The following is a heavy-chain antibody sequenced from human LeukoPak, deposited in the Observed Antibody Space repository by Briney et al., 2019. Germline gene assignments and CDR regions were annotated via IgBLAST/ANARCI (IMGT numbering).Heavy chain of an antibody. CDR1: GFTFSSYA. D-gene: IGHD3-10*01. CDR3: AKEGYYYGSGSYPFDY. V-gene: IGHV3-23*01. CDR2: ISGSGGST. J-gene: IGHJ4*02. Sequence: QPGGSPRLSCAASGFTFSSYAMTWVRQAPGKGLEWVSAISGSGGSTYYADSVKGRFTISRDNSKNTLYLQMNSLRAEDTAVYYCAKEGYYYGSGSYPFDYWGQGTLVTVSS.